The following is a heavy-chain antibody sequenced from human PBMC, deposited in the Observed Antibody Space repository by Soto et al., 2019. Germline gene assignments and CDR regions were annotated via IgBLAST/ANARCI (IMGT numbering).Heavy chain of an antibody. CDR2: ISYDGSNK. CDR3: ARAPQYYYDSSGEDAFDI. V-gene: IGHV3-30-3*01. Sequence: GGSLRLSCAASGFTFSSYAMHWVRQAPGKGLEWVAVISYDGSNKYYADSVKGRFTISRDNSKNTLYLQMNSLRAEDTAVYYCARAPQYYYDSSGEDAFDIWGQGTMVTVSS. D-gene: IGHD3-22*01. CDR1: GFTFSSYA. J-gene: IGHJ3*02.